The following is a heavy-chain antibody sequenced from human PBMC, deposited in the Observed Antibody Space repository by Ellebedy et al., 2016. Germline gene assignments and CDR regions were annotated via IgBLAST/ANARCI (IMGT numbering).Heavy chain of an antibody. CDR3: ARVFGTVDP. CDR1: GFTFSDYY. D-gene: IGHD3-3*01. Sequence: LSLTCAASGFTFSDYYMSWIRQAPGKGLEWVSYISRGGSTIYYSDSVKGRFTISRDNAKNSLYLQMNSLRREDTAVYYCARVFGTVDPWGQGTLVTVSS. V-gene: IGHV3-11*01. J-gene: IGHJ5*02. CDR2: ISRGGSTI.